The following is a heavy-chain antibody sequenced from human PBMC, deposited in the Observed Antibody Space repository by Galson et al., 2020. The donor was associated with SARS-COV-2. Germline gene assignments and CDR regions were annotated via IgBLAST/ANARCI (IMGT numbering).Heavy chain of an antibody. V-gene: IGHV5-51*01. CDR2: IYPGDFDA. J-gene: IGHJ4*02. Sequence: HGESLKISCKGSGYSFANYWIGWVRQMPGKGLEWMGIIYPGDFDAKYSPSFQGQVTISADKAISTAYLQWSSLKASDTAIYYCARHAPFDSRELITPLDYWGQGTLVTVSS. CDR3: ARHAPFDSRELITPLDY. D-gene: IGHD3-22*01. CDR1: GYSFANYW.